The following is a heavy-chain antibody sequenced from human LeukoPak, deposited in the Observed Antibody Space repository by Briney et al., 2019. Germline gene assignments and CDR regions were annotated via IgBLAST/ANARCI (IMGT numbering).Heavy chain of an antibody. Sequence: GESLKISCKGSGYNFTNYWIGWVRQMSGKGMEWMGIIYPRLSYVRYSPSFQGQVTISADKSISTAYLQWGSLKASDTAKYYCARHVRTLGGNPADVFDIWGQGTILTVSS. CDR2: IYPRLSYV. CDR3: ARHVRTLGGNPADVFDI. D-gene: IGHD3-16*01. CDR1: GYNFTNYW. V-gene: IGHV5-51*01. J-gene: IGHJ3*02.